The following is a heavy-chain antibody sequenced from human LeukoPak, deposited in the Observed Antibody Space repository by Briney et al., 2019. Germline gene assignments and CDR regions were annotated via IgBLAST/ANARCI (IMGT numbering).Heavy chain of an antibody. D-gene: IGHD1-26*01. CDR3: ARENTGSYREFDY. V-gene: IGHV4-4*07. CDR1: GGSISSYY. CDR2: IYSGGSI. J-gene: IGHJ4*02. Sequence: SETLSLTCTVSGGSISSYYWSWIRQPAVKGLEWIGRIYSGGSINYNPSLKSRVTMSVDSSNNQFSLKLSSVTAADTAVFYCARENTGSYREFDYWGQGTLVTVSS.